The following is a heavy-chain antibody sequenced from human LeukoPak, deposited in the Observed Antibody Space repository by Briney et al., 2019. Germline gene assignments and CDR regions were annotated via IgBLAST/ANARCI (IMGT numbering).Heavy chain of an antibody. Sequence: PSETLSLTCTVSGGSISSYYWSWIRQPAGKGLEWIGRIYTSGSTNYNPSLKSRVTMSVDTSKNQFSLKLSSVTAADTAVYYCARDRDYGVPHWWFDLWGRGTLVTVSS. J-gene: IGHJ2*01. CDR3: ARDRDYGVPHWWFDL. CDR1: GGSISSYY. D-gene: IGHD3-16*01. CDR2: IYTSGST. V-gene: IGHV4-4*07.